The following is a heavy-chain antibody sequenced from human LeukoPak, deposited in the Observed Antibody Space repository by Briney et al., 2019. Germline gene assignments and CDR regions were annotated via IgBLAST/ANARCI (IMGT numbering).Heavy chain of an antibody. CDR3: AKDPRRVHDAFDI. CDR2: ISYDGSNK. CDR1: GFTFSSYG. Sequence: GRSLRLSCAASGFTFSSYGMHWVRQAPGKGLEWVAVISYDGSNKYYADSVKGRFTISRDNSKNTLYLQMNSLRAEDTAVYYCAKDPRRVHDAFDIWGQGTMVTVSS. V-gene: IGHV3-30*18. J-gene: IGHJ3*02.